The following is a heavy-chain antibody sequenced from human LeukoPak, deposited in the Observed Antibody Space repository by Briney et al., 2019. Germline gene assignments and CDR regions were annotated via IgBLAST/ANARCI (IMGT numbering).Heavy chain of an antibody. V-gene: IGHV4-34*01. CDR1: GGSFSGYY. J-gene: IGHJ5*02. D-gene: IGHD3-16*02. CDR3: ARRRFNYVWGSYRYTEWFDP. Sequence: SETLSLSCAVYGGSFSGYYWSRIRQPPGKGLEWIGEINHSGSTNYNPSLKSRVTISVDTSKNQFSLKLSSVTAADTAVYYCARRRFNYVWGSYRYTEWFDPWGQGTLVTVSS. CDR2: INHSGST.